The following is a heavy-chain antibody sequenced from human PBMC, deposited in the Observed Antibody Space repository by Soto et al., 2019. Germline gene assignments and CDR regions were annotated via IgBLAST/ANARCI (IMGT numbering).Heavy chain of an antibody. CDR2: ISASGATT. V-gene: IGHV3-23*01. CDR1: GFTFSRES. D-gene: IGHD3-3*01. Sequence: GGSLGLSCAASGFTFSRESMSWVRQAPGKGLEWVSGISASGATTYSADSVKGRFTITRDNAKNTLYLEMNSLRDEDTAVYYCASHYDMWSGYLSPVDYWGQGTLVTVSS. CDR3: ASHYDMWSGYLSPVDY. J-gene: IGHJ4*02.